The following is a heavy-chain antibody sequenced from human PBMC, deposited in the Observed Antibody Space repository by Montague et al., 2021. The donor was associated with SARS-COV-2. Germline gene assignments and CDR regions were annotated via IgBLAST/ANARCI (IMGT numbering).Heavy chain of an antibody. CDR1: GGSISSSSYY. D-gene: IGHD2-2*02. Sequence: SETLSLTCTVSGGSISSSSYYWGWIRQPPGKGLEWIGEINHSGSTNYNPSLKSRVTISVDTSKNQFSLKVSSVTAADTAIYYCARLGDGIVPSPILGLGPYYSFYYMDVWGKGTTVTVSS. J-gene: IGHJ6*03. CDR2: INHSGST. CDR3: ARLGDGIVPSPILGLGPYYSFYYMDV. V-gene: IGHV4-39*07.